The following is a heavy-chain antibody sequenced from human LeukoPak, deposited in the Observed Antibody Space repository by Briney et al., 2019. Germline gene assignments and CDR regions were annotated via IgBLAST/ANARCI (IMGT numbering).Heavy chain of an antibody. V-gene: IGHV3-21*01. D-gene: IGHD3-3*01. Sequence: PGGSLRLSCAASGFTFSNYGMSWVRQAPGKGLEWVSSISTSSSYIYYADSVKGRFTISRDNARNSLYLQMNSLRAEDTAVYYCARENDFWSGLPDYWGQGTLVTVSS. CDR1: GFTFSNYG. CDR2: ISTSSSYI. CDR3: ARENDFWSGLPDY. J-gene: IGHJ4*02.